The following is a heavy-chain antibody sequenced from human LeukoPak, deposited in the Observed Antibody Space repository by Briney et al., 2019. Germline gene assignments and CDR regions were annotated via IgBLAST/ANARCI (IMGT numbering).Heavy chain of an antibody. CDR2: IIPIFGTA. CDR1: GGTFSSYA. Sequence: SVNVSCKASGGTFSSYAISWARQAPGQGLEWMGGIIPIFGTANYAQKFQGRVTITADESTSTAYMELSSLRSEDTAVYYCARPDEDRGYSYGYNYWGQGTLVTVSS. D-gene: IGHD5-18*01. V-gene: IGHV1-69*01. CDR3: ARPDEDRGYSYGYNY. J-gene: IGHJ4*02.